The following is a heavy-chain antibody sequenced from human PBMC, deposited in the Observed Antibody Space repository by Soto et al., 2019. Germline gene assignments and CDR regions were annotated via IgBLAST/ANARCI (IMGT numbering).Heavy chain of an antibody. CDR2: IYYSGST. Sequence: LSLTCTVSGGSISSYYWSWIRQPPGKGLEWIGYIYYSGSTNYNPSLKSRVTISVDTSKNQFSLKLSSVTAADTAVYYCARARDTALSLWGQGTLVTVSS. CDR1: GGSISSYY. CDR3: ARARDTALSL. V-gene: IGHV4-59*01. J-gene: IGHJ4*02. D-gene: IGHD5-18*01.